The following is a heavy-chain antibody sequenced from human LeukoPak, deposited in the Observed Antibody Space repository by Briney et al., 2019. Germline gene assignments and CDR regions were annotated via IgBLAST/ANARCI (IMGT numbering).Heavy chain of an antibody. D-gene: IGHD2-2*01. CDR1: GGSISSYY. J-gene: IGHJ3*02. CDR2: IYYSGST. Sequence: SETLSLTCTVSGGSISSYYWSWIRQPPGKGLEWIGYIYYSGSTNYNPSLKSRVTISVDTSKNQFSLNLISVTAADTAVYYCARRHCSSTNCYGDAFDIWGQGTMVTVSS. V-gene: IGHV4-59*08. CDR3: ARRHCSSTNCYGDAFDI.